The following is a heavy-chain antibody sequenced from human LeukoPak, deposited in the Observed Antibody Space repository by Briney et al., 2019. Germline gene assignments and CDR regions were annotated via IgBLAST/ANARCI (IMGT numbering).Heavy chain of an antibody. V-gene: IGHV3-30-3*01. CDR1: GFTFSSYA. CDR2: ISYDGSDK. Sequence: PGGSLRLSCAASGFTFSSYAMHWVRQAPGKGLEWVAVISYDGSDKYYVDSVKDRFTISSDKSKNTLYLQMNSLRAEDTAVYSCARGYYAMDVWGQGTTVTVSS. J-gene: IGHJ6*02. CDR3: ARGYYAMDV.